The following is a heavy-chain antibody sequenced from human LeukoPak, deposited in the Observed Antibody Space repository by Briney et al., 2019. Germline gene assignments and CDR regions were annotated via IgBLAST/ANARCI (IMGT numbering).Heavy chain of an antibody. V-gene: IGHV3-7*03. CDR2: IKQDGSEK. CDR3: TRGYCSGGTCYTRPHY. J-gene: IGHJ4*02. D-gene: IGHD2-15*01. CDR1: GFTFSSYW. Sequence: PGGSLRLSCAASGFTFSSYWMSWVRQAPGKGLEWVANIKQDGSEKYYVDSVKGRFTISRDDSKSIASLQLNSLKTEDTAVYYCTRGYCSGGTCYTRPHYWGQGTLVTVSS.